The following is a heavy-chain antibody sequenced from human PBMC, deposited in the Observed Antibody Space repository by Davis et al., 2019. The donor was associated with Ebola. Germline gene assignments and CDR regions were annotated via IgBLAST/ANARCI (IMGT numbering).Heavy chain of an antibody. CDR3: ARFLEWVSGMDV. D-gene: IGHD3-3*01. CDR2: ISWNSGSI. CDR1: GFTFDAYA. V-gene: IGHV3-9*01. J-gene: IGHJ6*02. Sequence: SLKISCAASGFTFDAYAMHRVRQDLGKGMEWASGISWNSGSIGYADSVKGRFTISRDNAKNSLYLQMNSLRAEDTALYYCARFLEWVSGMDVWGQGTTVTVYS.